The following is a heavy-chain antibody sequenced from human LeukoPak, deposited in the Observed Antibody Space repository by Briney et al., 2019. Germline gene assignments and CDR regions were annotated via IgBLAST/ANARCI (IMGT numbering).Heavy chain of an antibody. CDR2: FDPEDGET. CDR3: ATDPVGENDY. CDR1: GYALTEFS. Sequence: ASVKVSCKVSGYALTEFSMHWARQAPGKGLEWMGGFDPEDGETIYAQKFQGRVTMTEDTSTDTAYMELSSLRSEDTAVYYCATDPVGENDYWGQGTLVTVSS. D-gene: IGHD3-10*01. V-gene: IGHV1-24*01. J-gene: IGHJ4*02.